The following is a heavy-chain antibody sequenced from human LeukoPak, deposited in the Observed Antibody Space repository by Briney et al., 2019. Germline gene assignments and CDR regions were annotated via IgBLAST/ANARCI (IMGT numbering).Heavy chain of an antibody. CDR2: IKQDGSEK. J-gene: IGHJ4*02. CDR1: GFTFSDYY. D-gene: IGHD3-16*02. CDR3: ARIYRPYYFDY. Sequence: GGSLRLSCAASGFTFSDYYMSWIRQAPGKGLEWVANIKQDGSEKYYVDSVKGRFTISRDNAKNSLYLQMNNLRAEDTAVYYCARIYRPYYFDYWGQGTLVTVSS. V-gene: IGHV3-7*01.